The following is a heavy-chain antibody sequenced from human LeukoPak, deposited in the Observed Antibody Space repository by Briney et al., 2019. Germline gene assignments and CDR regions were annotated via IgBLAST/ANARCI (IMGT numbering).Heavy chain of an antibody. CDR1: GYTFTGYG. V-gene: IGHV1-18*04. J-gene: IGHJ4*02. Sequence: GASVKVSCKASGYTFTGYGISWVRQAPGQGLEWMGWISAYNGNTNYAQKLQGRVTMTTDTSTSTAYMELRSLRSDDTAVYYCARGLRLGELSFDFDYWGQGTLVTVSS. CDR2: ISAYNGNT. CDR3: ARGLRLGELSFDFDY. D-gene: IGHD3-16*02.